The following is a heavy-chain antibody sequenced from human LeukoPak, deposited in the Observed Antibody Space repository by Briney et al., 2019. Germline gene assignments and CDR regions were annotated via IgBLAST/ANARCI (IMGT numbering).Heavy chain of an antibody. CDR3: ARADCGGDCSRRHFDY. CDR1: GFTFSSYG. D-gene: IGHD2-21*02. V-gene: IGHV3-74*01. Sequence: GGSLRLSCTASGFTFSSYGMSWVRQAPGKGLVWVSHINRDGTSTSYADFVKGRFTISRDNAKNTLYLQMNSLRVEDTAVYFCARADCGGDCSRRHFDYWGHGTLVTVSS. J-gene: IGHJ4*01. CDR2: INRDGTST.